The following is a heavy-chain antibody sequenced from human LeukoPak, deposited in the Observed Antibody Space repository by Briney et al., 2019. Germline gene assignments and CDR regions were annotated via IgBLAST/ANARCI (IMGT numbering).Heavy chain of an antibody. CDR1: GFHFNNYW. CDR2: INTDGRTT. CDR3: ARAGASGWYAAGWFDP. J-gene: IGHJ5*02. V-gene: IGHV3-74*01. Sequence: GGSLRLSCAASGFHFNNYWMHWVRQAPGKGLVWVSSINTDGRTTRYAASVQGRFTISRDNAKNTLYLQMNSLGDDDTAVYYCARAGASGWYAAGWFDPWGQGTLVTVSS. D-gene: IGHD6-19*01.